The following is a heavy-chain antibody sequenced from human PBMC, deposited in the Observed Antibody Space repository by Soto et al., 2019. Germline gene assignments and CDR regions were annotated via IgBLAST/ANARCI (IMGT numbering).Heavy chain of an antibody. CDR1: GFTFNTDD. CDR2: IGTLFDT. J-gene: IGHJ5*02. Sequence: EVQLVESGGGMVQPGGSLRLSCVASGFTFNTDDIHWVRQVTGKGLEWVSGIGTLFDTFYADSVKGRFTISRENAKTSVYLQMNNLRTGDTAVYYCARGRSNDFGSSPPPKFDPRGQGTLVTVSS. D-gene: IGHD3-10*01. CDR3: ARGRSNDFGSSPPPKFDP. V-gene: IGHV3-13*01.